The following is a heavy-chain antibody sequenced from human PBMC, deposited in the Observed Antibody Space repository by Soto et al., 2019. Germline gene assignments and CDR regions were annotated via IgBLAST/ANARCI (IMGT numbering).Heavy chain of an antibody. Sequence: QVQLVQSGAEEKKTGASVKVSCKASGYTFTSYDINWARQATGQGLEWMGWMNANSGSAGYAQNFQGRVTLTRDTSMSTAYMELSGLRSEDTAMYYCARGGPAAGFDYWGQGTLVTVSS. CDR1: GYTFTSYD. V-gene: IGHV1-8*01. CDR3: ARGGPAAGFDY. CDR2: MNANSGSA. J-gene: IGHJ4*02. D-gene: IGHD6-13*01.